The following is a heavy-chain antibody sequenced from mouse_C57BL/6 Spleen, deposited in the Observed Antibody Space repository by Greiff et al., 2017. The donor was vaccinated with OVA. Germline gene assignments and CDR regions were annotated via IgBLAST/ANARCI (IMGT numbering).Heavy chain of an antibody. CDR3: ARGDWDGYFDV. J-gene: IGHJ1*03. Sequence: VQLQESGAELARPGASVKMSCKASGYTFTSYTMHWVKQRPGQGLEWIGYINPSSGYTKYNEKFKGKATLTVDTSSSTAYMQLSSLTSEDSAVYFCARGDWDGYFDVWGTGTTVTVSS. CDR2: INPSSGYT. V-gene: IGHV1-4*01. D-gene: IGHD4-1*01. CDR1: GYTFTSYT.